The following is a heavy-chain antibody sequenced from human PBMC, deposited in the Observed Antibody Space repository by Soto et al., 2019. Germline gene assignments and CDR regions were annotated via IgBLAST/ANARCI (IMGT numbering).Heavy chain of an antibody. Sequence: SETLSLTCTVSGGSISSSSYYWGWIRQPPGKGLEWIGSTYYSGSTYYNPSLKSRVTISVDTSKNQFSLKLSSVTAADTAVYYCARLGYCSSTSCYGLNYYYYYGMDVWGQGTTVTVSS. CDR1: GGSISSSSYY. CDR2: TYYSGST. CDR3: ARLGYCSSTSCYGLNYYYYYGMDV. D-gene: IGHD2-2*01. J-gene: IGHJ6*02. V-gene: IGHV4-39*01.